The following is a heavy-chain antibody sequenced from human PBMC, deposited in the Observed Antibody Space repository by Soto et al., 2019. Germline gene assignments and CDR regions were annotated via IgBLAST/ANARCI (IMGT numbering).Heavy chain of an antibody. CDR2: IYYSGST. Sequence: SETLSLTCTVSGGSISSSSYYWGWIRQPPGKGLEWIGSIYYSGSTYYNPSLKSRVTISVDTSKNQFSLKLSSVTAADTAVYYCARPDYGDYRWYFDLWDRGTLVTVST. V-gene: IGHV4-39*01. CDR3: ARPDYGDYRWYFDL. J-gene: IGHJ2*01. D-gene: IGHD4-17*01. CDR1: GGSISSSSYY.